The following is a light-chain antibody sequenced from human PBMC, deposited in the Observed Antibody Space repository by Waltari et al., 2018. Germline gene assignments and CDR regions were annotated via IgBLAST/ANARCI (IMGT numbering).Light chain of an antibody. V-gene: IGKV1-5*03. CDR1: QNINNL. J-gene: IGKJ4*01. CDR2: KVS. Sequence: DIQRTQSPSTLSASVGDRVTITCRASQNINNLLAWYQQKPGKAPKFLIYKVSRLEGGVPSRFSGSGSGTEFSLTINSLQPDDFATYFCQQYKTYPLTFGGGTKVDIK. CDR3: QQYKTYPLT.